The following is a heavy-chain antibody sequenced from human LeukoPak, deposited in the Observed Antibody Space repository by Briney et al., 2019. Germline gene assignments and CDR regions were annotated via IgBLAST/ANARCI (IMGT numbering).Heavy chain of an antibody. D-gene: IGHD6-13*01. CDR2: ISHSSSTI. J-gene: IGHJ6*02. V-gene: IGHV3-48*01. CDR3: ARVPNSSSWPKAAYYYYYGMDV. Sequence: GGSLRLSCVVSGFTFSDYSMNWVRQAPGKGLEWVSYISHSSSTIYYADSVKGRFTVSRDNAEKSLYLQMNGLRVEDSALYYCARVPNSSSWPKAAYYYYYGMDVWGQGTTVTVS. CDR1: GFTFSDYS.